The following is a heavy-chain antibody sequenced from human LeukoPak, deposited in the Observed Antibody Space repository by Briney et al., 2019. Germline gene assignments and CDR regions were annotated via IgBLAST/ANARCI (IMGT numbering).Heavy chain of an antibody. CDR2: ISAYNGNT. Sequence: ASVKVSCKASGYSFASYGIIWVRQAPGHGLEWMGWISAYNGNTNYAQKLQGRVTMTTDTSTSTAYMELRSLRSDDTAVYYCGAYGDSSDAFDIWGQGTMVTVSS. V-gene: IGHV1-18*01. CDR3: GAYGDSSDAFDI. D-gene: IGHD4-17*01. J-gene: IGHJ3*02. CDR1: GYSFASYG.